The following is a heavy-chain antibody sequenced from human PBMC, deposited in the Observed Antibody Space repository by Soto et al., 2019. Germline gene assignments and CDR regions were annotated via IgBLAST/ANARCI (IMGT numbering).Heavy chain of an antibody. Sequence: GASVKVSCKASGYTFTIYDINWVRQATGQGLEWMGWMNPNSGNTGYAQKFQGRVTMTRNTSISTAYMELSSLRSEDTAVYYCARGYYYYGSGSYGYWGQGTLVTVSS. J-gene: IGHJ4*02. CDR2: MNPNSGNT. V-gene: IGHV1-8*01. CDR3: ARGYYYYGSGSYGY. CDR1: GYTFTIYD. D-gene: IGHD3-10*01.